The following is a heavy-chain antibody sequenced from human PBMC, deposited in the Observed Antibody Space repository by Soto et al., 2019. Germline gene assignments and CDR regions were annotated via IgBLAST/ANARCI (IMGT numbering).Heavy chain of an antibody. J-gene: IGHJ5*02. CDR2: ISYDGSNK. CDR3: ARGNHYYGSGKANWFDP. Sequence: PGGSLRLSCAASGFTFSSYAMHWVRQAPGKGLEWVAVISYDGSNKYYADSVKGRFTISRDNSKNTLYLQMNSLRAEDTAVYYCARGNHYYGSGKANWFDPRGQGTLVTVSS. V-gene: IGHV3-30-3*01. D-gene: IGHD3-10*01. CDR1: GFTFSSYA.